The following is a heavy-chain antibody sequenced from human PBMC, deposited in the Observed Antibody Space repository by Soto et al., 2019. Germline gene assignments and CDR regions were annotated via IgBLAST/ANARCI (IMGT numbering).Heavy chain of an antibody. D-gene: IGHD4-17*01. V-gene: IGHV3-74*01. J-gene: IGHJ4*02. CDR2: INGDGTTT. CDR3: VRDLSVTTKFDY. CDR1: GFTFSSYW. Sequence: GGSLRLSCAASGFTFSSYWMHWVRQAPGKGLVWVSRINGDGTTTGYADFVKGRFSIPRDSAKNTLYLQMNSLRAEDTAVYYCVRDLSVTTKFDYWGQGTLVTVSS.